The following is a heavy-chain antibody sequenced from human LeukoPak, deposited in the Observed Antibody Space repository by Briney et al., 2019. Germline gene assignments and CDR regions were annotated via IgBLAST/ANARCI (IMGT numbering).Heavy chain of an antibody. J-gene: IGHJ4*02. CDR2: ISSSSSYI. Sequence: PGGSLRLSCAASGFTFSSYSMNWVRQAPGKGLEWVSSISSSSSYIYYAGSVKGRFTISRDNAKNSLYLQMNSLRAEDTAVYYCARGQYSSSWYGAQYYFDYWGQGTLVTVSS. CDR1: GFTFSSYS. CDR3: ARGQYSSSWYGAQYYFDY. V-gene: IGHV3-21*01. D-gene: IGHD6-13*01.